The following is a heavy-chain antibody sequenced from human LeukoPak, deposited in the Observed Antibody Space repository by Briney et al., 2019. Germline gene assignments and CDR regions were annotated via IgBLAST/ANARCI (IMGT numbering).Heavy chain of an antibody. V-gene: IGHV3-21*01. Sequence: PGGSLRLSCAASGFTFSAYSMNWVRQAPGKGLEWVSVISSGYNYIYYADSVKGRFTIFRDNAKNSLYLQMDSLIAEDTAVYYCAKDIYGGNWPNDYWGQGTLVTVSS. J-gene: IGHJ4*02. D-gene: IGHD4-23*01. CDR1: GFTFSAYS. CDR3: AKDIYGGNWPNDY. CDR2: ISSGYNYI.